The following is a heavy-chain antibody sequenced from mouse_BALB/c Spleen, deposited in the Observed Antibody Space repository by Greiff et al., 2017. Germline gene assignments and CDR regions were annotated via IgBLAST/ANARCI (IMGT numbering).Heavy chain of an antibody. CDR2: IDPETGGT. CDR1: GFTFTDYE. D-gene: IGHD2-4*01. V-gene: IGHV1-15*01. Sequence: LVESGAELVRPGASVTLSCTASGFTFTDYEMHWVKQTPVHGLEWIGAIDPETGGTAYTQKFKGKATLTADKSSSTAYLELRSLTSEDSAVYYCTRPYDYNGAWFAYWGQGTLVTVSA. J-gene: IGHJ3*01. CDR3: TRPYDYNGAWFAY.